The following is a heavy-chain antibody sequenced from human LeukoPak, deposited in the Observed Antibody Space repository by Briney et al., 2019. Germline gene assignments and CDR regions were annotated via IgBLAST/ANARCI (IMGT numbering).Heavy chain of an antibody. CDR2: VYYTGGT. Sequence: PSETLSLTCAVYGESFSGYFWNWIRQPPEKGLEWIGSVYYTGGTNYSPSLKSRVTMSVDTSKNQFSLMLSSVTAADTAVYYCARHGGTRITLIEVYYFDSWGQGTLVTVSS. CDR1: GESFSGYF. J-gene: IGHJ4*02. CDR3: ARHGGTRITLIEVYYFDS. V-gene: IGHV4-34*01. D-gene: IGHD4-11*01.